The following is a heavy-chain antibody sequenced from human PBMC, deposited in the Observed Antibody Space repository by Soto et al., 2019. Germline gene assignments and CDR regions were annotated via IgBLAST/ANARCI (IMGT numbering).Heavy chain of an antibody. Sequence: SETLSLTCTVSGGSISSGGYYWSWIRQHPGKGLEWIGYINYSGSTNYNPSLKSRVTISVDTSKNQFSLKLSSVPAADTVVYYCARHGYSYGGGYFDYWGQGIQVTVSS. CDR1: GGSISSGGYY. CDR2: INYSGST. D-gene: IGHD5-18*01. V-gene: IGHV4-31*03. J-gene: IGHJ4*02. CDR3: ARHGYSYGGGYFDY.